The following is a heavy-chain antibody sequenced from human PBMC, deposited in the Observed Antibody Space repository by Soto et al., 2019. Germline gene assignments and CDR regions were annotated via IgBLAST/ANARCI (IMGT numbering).Heavy chain of an antibody. J-gene: IGHJ6*02. CDR3: VREDRDRETGLVPAAIDGMDV. V-gene: IGHV1-69*08. CDR1: GGTFSRYS. Sequence: QVQLVQSGAEVKKPGSSVKVSCKASGGTFSRYSITWVRQAPGHGLEWIGRIIPIFGIASYAQKFQGRVTITADDSTSTAYMGPSSLRSDDTAVYYCVREDRDRETGLVPAAIDGMDVWGQGTTVTVSS. D-gene: IGHD2-2*01. CDR2: IIPIFGIA.